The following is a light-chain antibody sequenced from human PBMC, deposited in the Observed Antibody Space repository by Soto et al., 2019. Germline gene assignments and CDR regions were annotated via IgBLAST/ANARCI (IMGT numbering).Light chain of an antibody. CDR1: QSVTTY. CDR2: GAS. V-gene: IGKV3-15*01. Sequence: EIVITQSSAALSESPGERATPSCQASQSVTTYIAWYQQKPGQAPRLLIYGASTRATGMSARFSGIGSGTEFTLTISSLQSEDFAVYYCQQYYDWPLTVGGGTKVDIK. CDR3: QQYYDWPLT. J-gene: IGKJ4*01.